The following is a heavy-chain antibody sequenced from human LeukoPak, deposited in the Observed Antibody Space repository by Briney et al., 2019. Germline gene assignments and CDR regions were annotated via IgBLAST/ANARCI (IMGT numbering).Heavy chain of an antibody. Sequence: SETLSLTCTVSGGSISSGSYYWSWIRQPPGKGLEWIGSIYYSGSTYYNPSLKSRVTISVDTSKNQFSLKLSSVTAANTAVYYCATMAGGDYWGQGTLVTVSS. CDR2: IYYSGST. CDR3: ATMAGGDY. J-gene: IGHJ4*02. CDR1: GGSISSGSYY. V-gene: IGHV4-39*01. D-gene: IGHD5-24*01.